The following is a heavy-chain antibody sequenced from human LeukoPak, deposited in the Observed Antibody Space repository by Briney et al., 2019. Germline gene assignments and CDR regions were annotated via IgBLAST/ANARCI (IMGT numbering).Heavy chain of an antibody. J-gene: IGHJ3*02. Sequence: GGSLRLSCAASGFTVSSNYMSWVRQAPGKGLEWVSVIYSGGSTYYADSVKGRFTISRDNSKNTLYLQMNSLRAEDTAVYYCARATPPYYYDSSGAWAFDIWGQGTMVTVSS. CDR2: IYSGGST. V-gene: IGHV3-66*01. CDR3: ARATPPYYYDSSGAWAFDI. CDR1: GFTVSSNY. D-gene: IGHD3-22*01.